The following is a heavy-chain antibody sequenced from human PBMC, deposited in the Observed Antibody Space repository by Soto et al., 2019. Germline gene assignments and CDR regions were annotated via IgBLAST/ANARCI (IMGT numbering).Heavy chain of an antibody. CDR1: GFTFSSYA. CDR2: ISGSGGST. J-gene: IGHJ5*02. V-gene: IGHV3-23*01. Sequence: WGSLRLSCAASGFTFSSYAMSWFRQAPGKGLEWVSAISGSGGSTYYADSVKGRFTISRDNSKNTLYLQMNSLRAEDTAVYYCAKSPTSIAASYNWFDPWGQGTLVTVSS. D-gene: IGHD6-6*01. CDR3: AKSPTSIAASYNWFDP.